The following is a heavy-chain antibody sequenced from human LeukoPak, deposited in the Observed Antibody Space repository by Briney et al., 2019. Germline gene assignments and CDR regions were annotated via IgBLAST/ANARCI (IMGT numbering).Heavy chain of an antibody. V-gene: IGHV4-30-2*01. J-gene: IGHJ6*03. CDR3: ARDRGIAAAGRLYYMDV. D-gene: IGHD6-13*01. CDR1: GGSISSGGYY. CDR2: IYHSGST. Sequence: SETLSLTCTVSGGSISSGGYYWSWIRQPPGKGLEWIGYIYHSGSTYYNPSLKSRVTISVDRSKNQFSLKLSSVTAADSAVYYCARDRGIAAAGRLYYMDVWGKGTTVTVSS.